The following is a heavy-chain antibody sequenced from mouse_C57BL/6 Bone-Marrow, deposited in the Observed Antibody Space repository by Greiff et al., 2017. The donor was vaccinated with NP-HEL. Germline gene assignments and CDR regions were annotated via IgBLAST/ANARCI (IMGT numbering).Heavy chain of an antibody. CDR3: ARQRAWFAY. CDR2: ISSGGSYT. V-gene: IGHV5-6*02. Sequence: EVKLVESGGDLVKPGGSLKLSCAASGFTFSSYGMSWVRQTPDKRLEWVATISSGGSYTYYPDSVKGRFTISRDNAKNTLYLQMSSLKYEDTVMYYCARQRAWFAYWGQGTLVTVSA. J-gene: IGHJ3*01. CDR1: GFTFSSYG.